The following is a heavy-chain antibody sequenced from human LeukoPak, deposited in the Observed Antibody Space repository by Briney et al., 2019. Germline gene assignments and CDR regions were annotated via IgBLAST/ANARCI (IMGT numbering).Heavy chain of an antibody. D-gene: IGHD5-12*01. V-gene: IGHV1-2*02. CDR3: ARVPGYSGYDLAWDY. CDR2: INPNSGGT. CDR1: GYTFTGYY. Sequence: GAPVKVCCKASGYTFTGYYMHWVRQAPGQGLEWMGWINPNSGGTNYAQKFQGRVTMTRDTSISTAYMELNSLRSDDTAVYYCARVPGYSGYDLAWDYWGQAHVITVSS. J-gene: IGHJ4*02.